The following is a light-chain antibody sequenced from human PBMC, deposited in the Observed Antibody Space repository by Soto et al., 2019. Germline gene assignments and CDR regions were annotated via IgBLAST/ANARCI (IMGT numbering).Light chain of an antibody. Sequence: QSVLTQPPSVSGSPGQSVTISCTGTRSDVRSYNRVSWYQQPPGTAPKLMIYEVNNRPSGVPDRFSGSKSGNTASLTISGLQAEDEADYYCSSYTSSSTVVFGTGTKLTVL. CDR2: EVN. CDR3: SSYTSSSTVV. J-gene: IGLJ1*01. V-gene: IGLV2-18*02. CDR1: RSDVRSYNR.